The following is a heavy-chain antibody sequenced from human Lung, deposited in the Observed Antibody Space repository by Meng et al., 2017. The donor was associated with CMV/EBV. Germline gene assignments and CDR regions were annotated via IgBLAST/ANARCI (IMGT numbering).Heavy chain of an antibody. Sequence: VPLHNSDPTVVHSPPTPSPHCALSGDIVPSNSAAWHWIRQSPSRGLEWLGRTYHRSKWYHEYAGSVKSRITISPDTPKNQFSLQLNSMTLEDTAVYYCARGINGGCGDWGQGTLVTVSS. V-gene: IGHV6-1*01. CDR3: ARGINGGCGD. J-gene: IGHJ4*02. CDR1: GDIVPSNSAA. D-gene: IGHD4-23*01. CDR2: TYHRSKWYH.